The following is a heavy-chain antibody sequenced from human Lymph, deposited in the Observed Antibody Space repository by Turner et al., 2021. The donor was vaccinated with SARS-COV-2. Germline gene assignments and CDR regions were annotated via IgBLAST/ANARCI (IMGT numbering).Heavy chain of an antibody. D-gene: IGHD5-12*01. J-gene: IGHJ4*02. CDR3: AKEGLSGRRLQFVPYFAY. V-gene: IGHV3-43*02. Sequence: EVQLVESGGGVVQPGGSLRLSCAASGFTFDDYAMHWVRQAPGKGLELVFLSSGDGCSTYYADSVKGRFTISRDDSKNSLYLQINSLRTEDTALYYCAKEGLSGRRLQFVPYFAYWGQGTLVSVSS. CDR1: GFTFDDYA. CDR2: SSGDGCST.